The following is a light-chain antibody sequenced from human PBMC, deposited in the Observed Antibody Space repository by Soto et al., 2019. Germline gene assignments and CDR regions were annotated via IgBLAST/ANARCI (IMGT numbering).Light chain of an antibody. CDR3: QQSYNTPLT. CDR1: QTIGTY. Sequence: IEVSHSPSSLAAYLGDRVTITCRASQTIGTYVNWYRQKSGAAPELLIYDASTLQSGVPSRFRGGASGTDFTLTISSLQLDDFATYYCQQSYNTPLTFGQGTKVDI. V-gene: IGKV1-39*01. CDR2: DAS. J-gene: IGKJ1*01.